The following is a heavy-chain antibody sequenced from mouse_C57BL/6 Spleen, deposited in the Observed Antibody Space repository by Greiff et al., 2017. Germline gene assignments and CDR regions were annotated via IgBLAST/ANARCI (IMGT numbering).Heavy chain of an antibody. CDR2: ISSGGSYT. V-gene: IGHV5-6*01. Sequence: EVQVVESGGDLVKPGGSLKLSCAASGFTFSSYGMSWVRQTPDKRLEWVATISSGGSYTSYPDSVKGRFTISRDNAKNTLYLQMSSLKSEDTAMYYCARQKIEDYAMDYWGQGTSVTVSS. CDR3: ARQKIEDYAMDY. CDR1: GFTFSSYG. J-gene: IGHJ4*01.